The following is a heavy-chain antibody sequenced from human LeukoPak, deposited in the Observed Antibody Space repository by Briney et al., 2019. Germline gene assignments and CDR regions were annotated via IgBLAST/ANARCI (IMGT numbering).Heavy chain of an antibody. CDR3: ARGAYYYED. V-gene: IGHV3-48*01. CDR2: ISSSSTI. J-gene: IGHJ4*02. CDR1: GFTFSSHS. Sequence: GGSLRLSCAASGFTFSSHSMNWVRQAPGKRLEWVSYISSSSTIYYADSVKGRFTISRDNAKNSLYLQMNSLRAEDTAVYYCARGAYYYEDWGQGTLVTVSS. D-gene: IGHD3-22*01.